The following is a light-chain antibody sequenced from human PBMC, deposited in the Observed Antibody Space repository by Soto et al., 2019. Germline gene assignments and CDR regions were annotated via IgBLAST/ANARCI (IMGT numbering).Light chain of an antibody. CDR1: SSDVGGYNY. CDR3: SSDTRSRTYV. V-gene: IGLV2-14*01. J-gene: IGLJ1*01. CDR2: EVS. Sequence: QSALTQPASVSGSPGQSITISCTGTSSDVGGYNYVSWYQQHPGKAPKLLIYEVSNRPSGVSHRFSGSKSGNTASLTISGLQAEDEADYYCSSDTRSRTYVFGTGTKLTVL.